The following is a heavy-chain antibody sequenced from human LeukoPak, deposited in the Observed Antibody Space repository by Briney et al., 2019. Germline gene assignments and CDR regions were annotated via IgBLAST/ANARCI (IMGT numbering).Heavy chain of an antibody. D-gene: IGHD6-13*01. V-gene: IGHV5-51*01. Sequence: GESLQISCKGSGYSFTSYWIGWVRQMPGKGLEWMGIIYPGDSDTRYSPSFQGQVTLSVDASNSTAYLQLSGLRASDTAIYYCVRFGLTSSLDHWGQGTLVTVSS. CDR2: IYPGDSDT. J-gene: IGHJ5*02. CDR3: VRFGLTSSLDH. CDR1: GYSFTSYW.